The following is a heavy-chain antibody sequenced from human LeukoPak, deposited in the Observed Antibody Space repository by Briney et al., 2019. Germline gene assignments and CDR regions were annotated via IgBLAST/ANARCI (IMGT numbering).Heavy chain of an antibody. Sequence: PSETLSLTCTVSGYSISSGYYWGWIRQPPGKGLEWIGSIYHSGSTYYNPSLKSRVTISVDTSKNQFSLKLSSVTAADTAVYYCARVAYDSSGYYYVGAFDIWGQGAMVTVSS. CDR1: GYSISSGYY. V-gene: IGHV4-38-2*02. J-gene: IGHJ3*02. CDR2: IYHSGST. D-gene: IGHD3-22*01. CDR3: ARVAYDSSGYYYVGAFDI.